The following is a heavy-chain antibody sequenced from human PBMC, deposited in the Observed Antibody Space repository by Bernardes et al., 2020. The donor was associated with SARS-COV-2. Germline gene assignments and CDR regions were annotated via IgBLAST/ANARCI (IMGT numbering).Heavy chain of an antibody. D-gene: IGHD1-26*01. V-gene: IGHV3-30*18. CDR3: AKRKQIFHLSEWDVGMDV. CDR2: ISYEGSKE. CDR1: GFTLNNFC. J-gene: IGHJ6*02. Sequence: GSLRLSCAASGFTLNNFCIHWVRQAPGKGLEWVSLISYEGSKEFYADSVRGRFTISRDNSKKAVYLQMNSLGPEDTAVYYCAKRKQIFHLSEWDVGMDVWGQGTTVTVS.